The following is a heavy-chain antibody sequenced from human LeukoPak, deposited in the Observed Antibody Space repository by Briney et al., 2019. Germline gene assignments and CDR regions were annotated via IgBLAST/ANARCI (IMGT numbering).Heavy chain of an antibody. Sequence: SETLSLTCAVCGGSFSGYYWSWIRQPPGKGLEWIGEINHSGSTNYNPSLKSRVTISVDTSKNQFSLKLSSVTAADTAVYYCASYCSSTSCYDMDVWGKGTTVTVSS. J-gene: IGHJ6*03. CDR2: INHSGST. CDR1: GGSFSGYY. V-gene: IGHV4-34*01. D-gene: IGHD2-2*01. CDR3: ASYCSSTSCYDMDV.